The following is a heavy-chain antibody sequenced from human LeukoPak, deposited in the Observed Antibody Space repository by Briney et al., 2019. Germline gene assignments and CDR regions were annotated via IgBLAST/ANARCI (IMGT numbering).Heavy chain of an antibody. D-gene: IGHD2-2*01. CDR3: ARAGCSSTSCYEFVDNWFAP. CDR2: IYYSGNT. Sequence: PSETLSLTCTVSGGSISSGGYYWSWIRQHPGKGLEWIGYIYYSGNTYYNPSLKSRVPISVDTSKNQFSLKLSSVTAADTAVYYCARAGCSSTSCYEFVDNWFAPWGQGNLVTVSS. CDR1: GGSISSGGYY. V-gene: IGHV4-31*02. J-gene: IGHJ5*02.